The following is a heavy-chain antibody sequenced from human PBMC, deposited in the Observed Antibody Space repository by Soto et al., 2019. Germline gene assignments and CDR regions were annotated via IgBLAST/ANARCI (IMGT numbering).Heavy chain of an antibody. V-gene: IGHV3-30*03. CDR2: ISYDSTKT. CDR1: GFTFNSYG. J-gene: IGHJ6*02. Sequence: PGGSLRLSCAASGFTFNSYGMHWVRQGPGNGLEWVAFISYDSTKTYYADSVKGRFTISRDNSNSALYVQMNSLTGEDTAVYYCARTRSAWSDFHYYSLDVWGQGTTVTVS. CDR3: ARTRSAWSDFHYYSLDV. D-gene: IGHD1-26*01.